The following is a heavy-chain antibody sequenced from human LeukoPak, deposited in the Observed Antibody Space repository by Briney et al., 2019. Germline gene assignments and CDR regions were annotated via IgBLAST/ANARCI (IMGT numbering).Heavy chain of an antibody. D-gene: IGHD1-26*01. J-gene: IGHJ4*02. V-gene: IGHV4-59*01. CDR3: ARGVRELGFVLDY. CDR1: DDSISSYY. Sequence: SETLSLTCTVSDDSISSYYWSWIRQPPGKGLEWIGYIYYSGSTNYNPSLKSRVSISVDTSKNQFSLKLSSVTAADTAVYYCARGVRELGFVLDYWGQGTLVTVSS. CDR2: IYYSGST.